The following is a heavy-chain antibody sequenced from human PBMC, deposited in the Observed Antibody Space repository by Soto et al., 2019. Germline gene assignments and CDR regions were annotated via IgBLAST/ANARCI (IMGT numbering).Heavy chain of an antibody. D-gene: IGHD2-2*01. CDR1: GFTFSSYG. J-gene: IGHJ3*02. Sequence: QVQLVESGGGVVQPGRSLRLSCAASGFTFSSYGMHWVRQAPGKGLEWVAVISYDGSNKYYADSVKGRFTISRDNSKNTLYLQMNSLSAEDTAVYYCAKELVPAAPDAFDIWGQGTMVTVSS. CDR2: ISYDGSNK. V-gene: IGHV3-30*18. CDR3: AKELVPAAPDAFDI.